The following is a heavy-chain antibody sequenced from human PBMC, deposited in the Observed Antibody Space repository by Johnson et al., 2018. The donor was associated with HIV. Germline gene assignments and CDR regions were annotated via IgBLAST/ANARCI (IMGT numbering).Heavy chain of an antibody. V-gene: IGHV3-7*03. CDR3: ARAIAAAGTVGVDAFDI. CDR2: IKQDGSEK. J-gene: IGHJ3*02. CDR1: GFTFSSSW. Sequence: VQLVESGGGLVQPGGSLRLSCAASGFTFSSSWMSWVCQAPGKGLEWVADIKQDGSEKYYVDSVTGRFTISRDNAKNSLYLQRTSLRAEATAVNYCARAIAAAGTVGVDAFDIWGQGTMVTVSS. D-gene: IGHD6-13*01.